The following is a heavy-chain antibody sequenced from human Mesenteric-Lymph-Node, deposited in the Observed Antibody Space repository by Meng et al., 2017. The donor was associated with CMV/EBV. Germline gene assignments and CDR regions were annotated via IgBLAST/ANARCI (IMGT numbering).Heavy chain of an antibody. CDR2: IRYDGSNK. CDR3: AKPPDSSYYYYYGMDV. CDR1: GFTFSSYG. J-gene: IGHJ6*02. Sequence: GGSLRLSCAASGFTFSSYGMHWVRQAPGKGLERVAFIRYDGSNKYYADSVKGRFTISRDNSKNTLYLQMNSLRAEDTAVYYCAKPPDSSYYYYYGMDVWGQGTTVTVSS. D-gene: IGHD6-13*01. V-gene: IGHV3-30*02.